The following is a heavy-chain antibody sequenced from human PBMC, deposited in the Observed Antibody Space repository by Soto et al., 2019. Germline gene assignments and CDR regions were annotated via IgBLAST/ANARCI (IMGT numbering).Heavy chain of an antibody. CDR3: ARPNFAMVRGVHPSYYYGMDV. CDR1: GGSFSGYY. J-gene: IGHJ6*02. Sequence: SETLSLTCAVYGGSFSGYYWSWIRQPPGKGLEWIGEINHSGSTNYNPSLKSRVTISVDTSKNQFSLKLSSVTAADTAVYYCARPNFAMVRGVHPSYYYGMDVWGQGTTVTVSS. CDR2: INHSGST. V-gene: IGHV4-34*01. D-gene: IGHD3-10*01.